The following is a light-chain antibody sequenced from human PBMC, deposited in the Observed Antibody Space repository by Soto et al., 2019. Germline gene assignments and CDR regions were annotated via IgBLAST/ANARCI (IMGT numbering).Light chain of an antibody. CDR1: SSNIGADYD. Sequence: QSVLTQPPSVSGAPGQGVTISCAGTSSNIGADYDVHWYQQVPGTAPKLLIYTNSNRPSGVPDRFSGSKSGTSASLAITGLQAADEADYYCQSYDSSLSALVFGGGTKVTVL. CDR2: TNS. CDR3: QSYDSSLSALV. V-gene: IGLV1-40*01. J-gene: IGLJ3*02.